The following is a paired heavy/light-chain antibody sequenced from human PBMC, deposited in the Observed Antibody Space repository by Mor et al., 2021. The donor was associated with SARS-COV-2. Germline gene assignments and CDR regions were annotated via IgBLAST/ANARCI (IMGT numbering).Heavy chain of an antibody. J-gene: IGHJ5*02. D-gene: IGHD2-2*01. Sequence: QVQLQESGPGLVKPSETLSLTCTVSGASISNYYWTWIRQPPGKGLEWIGYISDSGSPNYSPSLKSRFTISVHTSKNQFSLRLSSVTAADTAVYYCARLREYCSGTSCLPYNWFDPWGQGTLVTVSS. CDR3: ARLREYCSGTSCLPYNWFDP. CDR1: GASISNYY. CDR2: ISDSGSP. V-gene: IGHV4-59*08.
Light chain of an antibody. CDR3: QSYDSSLSASYV. CDR1: SSNIGAGYD. J-gene: IGLJ1*01. CDR2: DNS. Sequence: QSVLTQPPSVSEAPGQRVTISCTGSSSNIGAGYDVHWYQQLPGSAPKLLIYDNSRRPSGVPDRFSGSKSGTSASLAITGLQAEDEADYYCQSYDSSLSASYVFGTGTKVTVL. V-gene: IGLV1-40*01.